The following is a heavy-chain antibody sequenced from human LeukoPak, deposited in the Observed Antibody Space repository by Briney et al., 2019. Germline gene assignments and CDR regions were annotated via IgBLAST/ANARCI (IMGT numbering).Heavy chain of an antibody. D-gene: IGHD1-26*01. J-gene: IGHJ4*02. CDR3: AREDLGGTYFRPQSKDYFDY. Sequence: GGSLRLSCAASGFTVSTNFMSWLRQAPGKGLEWVSVIYSGGTTYYADSVKGRFTISRDNSKNTLYLQMDSLRAEDTAVYYCAREDLGGTYFRPQSKDYFDYWGQGTLVTVSS. V-gene: IGHV3-53*01. CDR1: GFTVSTNF. CDR2: IYSGGTT.